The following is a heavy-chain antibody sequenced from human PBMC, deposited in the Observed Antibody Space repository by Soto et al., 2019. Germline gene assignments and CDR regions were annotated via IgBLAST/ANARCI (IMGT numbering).Heavy chain of an antibody. CDR3: ARDMNSGTYHDY. CDR1: GFTFSDYY. Sequence: GGSLRLSCAASGFTFSDYYMSWIRQAPGKGLEWVSYITTSSSYTNYADSVKGRFTISRDNARNSLYLQMNGLRAEDTAVYYCARDMNSGTYHDYWGQGTLVTVSS. V-gene: IGHV3-11*06. CDR2: ITTSSSYT. D-gene: IGHD1-26*01. J-gene: IGHJ4*02.